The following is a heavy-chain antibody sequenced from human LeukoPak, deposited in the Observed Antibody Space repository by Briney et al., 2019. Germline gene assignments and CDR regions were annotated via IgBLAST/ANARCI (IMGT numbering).Heavy chain of an antibody. CDR1: GGTFSSYA. CDR2: IIPIFGTA. V-gene: IGHV1-69*13. D-gene: IGHD3-22*01. CDR3: ARDFSNRVNYYDSSGYYDY. Sequence: SVKVSCKASGGTFSSYAISWVRQAPGQGLEWMGGIIPIFGTANYAQKFQGRVTITADESTSTAYMELSSLRSEDTAVYYCARDFSNRVNYYDSSGYYDYWGQGTLVTVSS. J-gene: IGHJ4*02.